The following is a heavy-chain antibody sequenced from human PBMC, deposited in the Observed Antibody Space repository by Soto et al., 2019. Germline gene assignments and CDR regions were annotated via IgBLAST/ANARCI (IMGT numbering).Heavy chain of an antibody. Sequence: QITLKESGPTLVKPTQTLTLTCTFSGFSFRSSGVTVGWIRQPPGKALDWVGFICWDDDKRYSPSLKSRVTIPKDTSNNQVVLTMTNIDPVDTGTYYCAHRLRSSNGWGTFDYWGQGIVVTVSS. CDR2: ICWDDDK. V-gene: IGHV2-5*02. CDR3: AHRLRSSNGWGTFDY. D-gene: IGHD3-16*01. CDR1: GFSFRSSGVT. J-gene: IGHJ4*02.